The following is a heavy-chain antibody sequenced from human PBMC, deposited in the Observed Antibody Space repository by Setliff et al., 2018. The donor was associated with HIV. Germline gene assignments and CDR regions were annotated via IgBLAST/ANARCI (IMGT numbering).Heavy chain of an antibody. V-gene: IGHV3-23*01. CDR1: GFTFSSYA. J-gene: IGHJ5*02. CDR2: ISGSGGDT. CDR3: AKKTAAYTSGSWLHH. Sequence: GGSLRLSCASSGFTFSSYAMTWVRQAPGKGLECVAVISGSGGDTYYADSVKGRFVISREKSKSTLCLQMNSLRAEDTAVYCCAKKTAAYTSGSWLHHWGQGTLVTVSS. D-gene: IGHD3-10*01.